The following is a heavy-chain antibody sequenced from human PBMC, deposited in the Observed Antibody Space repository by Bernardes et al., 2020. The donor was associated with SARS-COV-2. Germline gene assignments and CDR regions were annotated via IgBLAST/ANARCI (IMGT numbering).Heavy chain of an antibody. CDR2: IKQDGSEK. CDR1: GFTFSSYW. CDR3: ARRSSGWGPYYFDY. V-gene: IGHV3-7*01. J-gene: IGHJ4*02. Sequence: GGSLRLSCAASGFTFSSYWMSWVRQAPGKGLEWVANIKQDGSEKYYVDSVKGRFTISRDNAKNSLYLQMNSLRAEDTAVYYCARRSSGWGPYYFDYWGQGTLVTVSS. D-gene: IGHD6-19*01.